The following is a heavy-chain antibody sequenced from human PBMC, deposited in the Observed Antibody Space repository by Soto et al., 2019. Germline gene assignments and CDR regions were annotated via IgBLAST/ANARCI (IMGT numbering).Heavy chain of an antibody. CDR1: GYTFTSYE. V-gene: IGHV1-8*01. Sequence: QVQLLQSGAEVKKPGASVKVSCKASGYTFTSYEINWVRQATGQGLEYVGWMNPDSGKTAYVQKFQGRVTMSWDTSISTAYMELSSLRSEDTAVYFCARGMQYGAYSRWFDPWGQGTLVTVSS. CDR2: MNPDSGKT. CDR3: ARGMQYGAYSRWFDP. J-gene: IGHJ5*02. D-gene: IGHD4-17*01.